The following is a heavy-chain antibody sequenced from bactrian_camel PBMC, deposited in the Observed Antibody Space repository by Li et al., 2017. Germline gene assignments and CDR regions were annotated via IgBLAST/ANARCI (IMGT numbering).Heavy chain of an antibody. J-gene: IGHJ6*01. CDR3: AGAAPDYGGNCPTREAFFDY. CDR1: GLTVSGRC. Sequence: VQLVESGGGSVQAGGSLRLSCTASGLTVSGRCMGWFRQNPGEVRAAVAVVEGDGSIRYEESVKGRFTISTDNVKNILYLQMNTLKPEDTAVYYCAGAAPDYGGNCPTREAFFDYWGQGTQVTVS. V-gene: IGHV3S42*01. CDR2: VEGDGSI. D-gene: IGHD2*01.